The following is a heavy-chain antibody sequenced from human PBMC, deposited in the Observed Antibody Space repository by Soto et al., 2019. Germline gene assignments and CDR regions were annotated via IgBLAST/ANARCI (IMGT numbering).Heavy chain of an antibody. CDR1: GFTFADYA. D-gene: IGHD4-17*01. CDR3: AKGASTTVFAFNDY. CDR2: ISWNSGNL. V-gene: IGHV3-9*01. J-gene: IGHJ4*02. Sequence: EVQLVESGGVLVQPGRSLRLSCAASGFTFADYAMHWVRQGPGKGLEWVSSISWNSGNLGYADSVKGRFTISRDNAKNSLYLQMNSLRGEDTALYYCAKGASTTVFAFNDYWGQGTLVTVSS.